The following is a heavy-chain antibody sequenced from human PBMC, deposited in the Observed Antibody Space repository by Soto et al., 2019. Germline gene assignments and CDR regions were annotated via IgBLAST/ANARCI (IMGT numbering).Heavy chain of an antibody. Sequence: QVQLVQSGAEVKKPGASVKVSCKASGYTFTGYYMHWVRQAPGQGLEWMGWINPNSGDTNYAQKFQGRVTMTRDTSISTAYMELSRLRSDDTAVYYCARAGSGWHPFDYWGQGTLVTVSS. CDR3: ARAGSGWHPFDY. V-gene: IGHV1-2*02. D-gene: IGHD6-19*01. CDR1: GYTFTGYY. CDR2: INPNSGDT. J-gene: IGHJ4*02.